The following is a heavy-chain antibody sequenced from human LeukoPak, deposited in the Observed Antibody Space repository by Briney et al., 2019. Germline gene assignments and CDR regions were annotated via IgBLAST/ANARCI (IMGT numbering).Heavy chain of an antibody. J-gene: IGHJ6*03. CDR1: GYTFTSYY. CDR2: INPSGGST. D-gene: IGHD2-21*02. CDR3: ARTYCGGDCYQYYYYYMDV. V-gene: IGHV1-46*01. Sequence: ASVKVSCKASGYTFTSYYMHWVRQAPGQGLEWMGIINPSGGSTSYAQKFQGGVTMTRDTSTSTVYMELSSLRSEDTAVYYCARTYCGGDCYQYYYYYMDVWGKGTTVTVSS.